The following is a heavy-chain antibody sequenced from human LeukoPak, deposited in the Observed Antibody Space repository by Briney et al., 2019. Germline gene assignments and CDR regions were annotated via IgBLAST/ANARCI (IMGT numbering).Heavy chain of an antibody. CDR2: IYHSGST. J-gene: IGHJ1*01. D-gene: IGHD2-2*01. V-gene: IGHV4-4*02. CDR3: ARDLGPDAGYCSSTSCEYFQH. Sequence: PSETLSLTCAVSGGSISSSNWWSWVRQPPGKGLEWIGEIYHSGSTNYNPSLKSRVTISVDKSKNQFSLKLSSVTAADTAVYYCARDLGPDAGYCSSTSCEYFQHWGQGTLVTVSS. CDR1: GGSISSSNW.